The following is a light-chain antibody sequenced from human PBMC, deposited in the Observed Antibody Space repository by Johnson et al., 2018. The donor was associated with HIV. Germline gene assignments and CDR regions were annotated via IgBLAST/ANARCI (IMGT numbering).Light chain of an antibody. J-gene: IGLJ1*01. Sequence: QSVLTQPPSVSAAPGQNITISCYGSSSNIENNYISWYQQLPGTPPKIIIYDNNKRPSGIPDRFSGSKSGTSATLVITGLQTGDEADYYCGTWDSGLGAVYVFGPGTKVTVL. CDR2: DNN. V-gene: IGLV1-51*01. CDR1: SSNIENNY. CDR3: GTWDSGLGAVYV.